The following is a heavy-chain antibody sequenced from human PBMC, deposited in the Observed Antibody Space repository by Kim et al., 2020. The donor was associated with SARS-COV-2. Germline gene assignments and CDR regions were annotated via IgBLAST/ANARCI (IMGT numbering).Heavy chain of an antibody. CDR3: ARHGCTGGVCYFDP. CDR1: GGSISSSAYY. Sequence: SETLSLTCTVSGGSISSSAYYWVWIRQPPGKGLEWIGSIYYTGTTYYNPSLKSRVTISVDTTKNQFSLKLSSVTDATVDYCARHGCTGGVCYFDPWGQGTLVTVSS. V-gene: IGHV4-39*01. J-gene: IGHJ5*02. D-gene: IGHD2-8*02. CDR2: IYYTGTT.